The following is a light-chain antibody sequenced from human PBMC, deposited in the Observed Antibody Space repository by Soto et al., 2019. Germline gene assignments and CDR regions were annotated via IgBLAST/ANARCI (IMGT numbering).Light chain of an antibody. CDR2: DAS. J-gene: IGKJ1*01. Sequence: IQMTQSPSTLSASVGDRVTITCRASQSISSWLAWYQQKPGKAPKLLIYDASSLESGVPSRFSGSGYGTDFTLTISSLQPDDFATYYCQQYSTYSWTFGQGTKVDIK. CDR3: QQYSTYSWT. CDR1: QSISSW. V-gene: IGKV1-5*01.